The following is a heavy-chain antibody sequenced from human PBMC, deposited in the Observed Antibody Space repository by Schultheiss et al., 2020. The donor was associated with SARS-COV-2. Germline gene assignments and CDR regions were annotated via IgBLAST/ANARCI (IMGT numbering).Heavy chain of an antibody. V-gene: IGHV4-31*03. CDR3: ARSGPEYFQH. J-gene: IGHJ1*01. Sequence: TLSLTCTVSGGSISSSSYYWSWIRQHPGKGLEWIGYIYYSGSTYYNPSLKSRVTISVDTSRNQFSLKLSSVTAADTAVYYCARSGPEYFQHWGQGTLVTVSS. CDR2: IYYSGST. D-gene: IGHD5-12*01. CDR1: GGSISSSSYY.